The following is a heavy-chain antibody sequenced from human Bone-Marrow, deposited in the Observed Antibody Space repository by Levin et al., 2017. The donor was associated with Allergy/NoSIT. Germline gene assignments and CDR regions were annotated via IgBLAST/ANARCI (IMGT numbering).Heavy chain of an antibody. CDR1: GYTFTTYE. CDR2: IDPDSGNT. D-gene: IGHD5-12*01. Sequence: PAASVKVSCKTSGYTFTTYEISWVRQVAGQGLEWMGWIDPDSGNTGFARNFQGRLTLTGNTSTGTAYLELSSLSSEDTAVYYCARVSRRGYDYGDWHWGQGSLVTVSS. CDR3: ARVSRRGYDYGDWH. V-gene: IGHV1-8*01. J-gene: IGHJ4*02.